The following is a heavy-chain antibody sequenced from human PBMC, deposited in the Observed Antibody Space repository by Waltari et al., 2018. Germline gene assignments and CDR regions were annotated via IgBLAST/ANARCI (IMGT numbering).Heavy chain of an antibody. CDR3: AREKGRPPSSVTDY. CDR2: ISSSGSTV. V-gene: IGHV3-11*04. CDR1: GFTFSDYY. D-gene: IGHD3-10*01. J-gene: IGHJ4*02. Sequence: QVQLVESGGGLVKPGGYLRLSCAAPGFTFSDYYMSWIRPAPGKGLEWVSYISSSGSTVYYADSVKGRFTISRDNAKNSLYLQMNSLRAEDTAVYYCAREKGRPPSSVTDYWGQGTLVTVSS.